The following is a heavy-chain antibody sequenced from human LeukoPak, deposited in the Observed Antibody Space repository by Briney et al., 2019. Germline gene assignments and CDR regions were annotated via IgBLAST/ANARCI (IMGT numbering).Heavy chain of an antibody. Sequence: GGSLRLSCAASGFTFSSYSMNWVRQAPGKGLEWVSSISSSSYIYYADSVKGRFTISRDNAKNSLYLQMNSLRAEDTAVYYCARAGYCGGDCHSGYFDYWGQGTLVTVSS. D-gene: IGHD2-21*02. CDR3: ARAGYCGGDCHSGYFDY. CDR1: GFTFSSYS. CDR2: ISSSSYI. J-gene: IGHJ4*02. V-gene: IGHV3-21*01.